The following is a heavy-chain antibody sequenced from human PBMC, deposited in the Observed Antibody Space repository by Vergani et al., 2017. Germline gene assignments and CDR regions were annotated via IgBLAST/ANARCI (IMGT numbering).Heavy chain of an antibody. CDR3: ARSPSLGTYYYGSGSYLDY. V-gene: IGHV5-51*01. CDR1: RYSFTSYW. Sequence: EVQLVQSGAEVKKPGESLKISCKGSRYSFTSYWIGWVRQMPGKGLEWMGIIYPGDSDTRYSPSFQGQVTISADKSISTAYLQWSSLKASDTAMYYCARSPSLGTYYYGSGSYLDYWGQGTLVTVSS. CDR2: IYPGDSDT. J-gene: IGHJ4*02. D-gene: IGHD3-10*01.